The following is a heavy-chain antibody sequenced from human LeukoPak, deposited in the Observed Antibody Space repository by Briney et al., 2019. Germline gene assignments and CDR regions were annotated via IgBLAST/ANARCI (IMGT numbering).Heavy chain of an antibody. J-gene: IGHJ4*02. D-gene: IGHD6-13*01. V-gene: IGHV4-34*01. Sequence: SETLSLTCAVYGGSFSGYYWGWIRQPPAKGLEWIGEINHSVSTNYNPSLKSRVTISVDTSKNPFSLKLSSVTAADTAVYYCASGRAAAGVSGADYWGQGTLVTVSS. CDR2: INHSVST. CDR3: ASGRAAAGVSGADY. CDR1: GGSFSGYY.